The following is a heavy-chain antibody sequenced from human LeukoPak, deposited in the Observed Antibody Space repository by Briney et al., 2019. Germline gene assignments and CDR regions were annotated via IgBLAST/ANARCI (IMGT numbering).Heavy chain of an antibody. CDR3: AGLWGDPARV. CDR1: GFTFDNFA. CDR2: SSGGTT. V-gene: IGHV3-23*01. D-gene: IGHD3-16*01. J-gene: IGHJ6*02. Sequence: PGGSLRLSCAGSGFTFDNFAMNWVRQAPGKGLEWVSTSSGGTTYYADSVKGRFTISRDNPKNTLYLQMNSLRAEDTAVYYCAGLWGDPARVWGQGTTVTVSS.